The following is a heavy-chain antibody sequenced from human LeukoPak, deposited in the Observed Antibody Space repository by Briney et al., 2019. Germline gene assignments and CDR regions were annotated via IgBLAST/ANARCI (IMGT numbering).Heavy chain of an antibody. CDR3: AKVLSYRGSCSSTSCYGPFDY. J-gene: IGHJ4*02. CDR2: ISGSGGST. D-gene: IGHD2-2*01. V-gene: IGHV3-23*01. CDR1: GFTFSSYA. Sequence: PGGSLRLSCAASGFTFSSYAMSWVRQAPGKGLEWVSAISGSGGSTYYADSVKGRFTISRDNSKNTLYLQMNSLRAEDTAVYYCAKVLSYRGSCSSTSCYGPFDYWGQGTLVTVSS.